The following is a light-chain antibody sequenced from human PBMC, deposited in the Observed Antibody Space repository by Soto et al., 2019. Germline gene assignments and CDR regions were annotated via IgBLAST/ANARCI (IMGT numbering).Light chain of an antibody. Sequence: QSVLTQPASVSGSPGQSITISCTGTSSDVGGYNYVSWYQHHPGKAPKVMIYDVTSRPSGGSNRFSGSKSGNTASLTISGLQAEDEADYYCSSYTSTSTWVFGGGTKLTVL. J-gene: IGLJ3*02. CDR3: SSYTSTSTWV. CDR1: SSDVGGYNY. V-gene: IGLV2-14*03. CDR2: DVT.